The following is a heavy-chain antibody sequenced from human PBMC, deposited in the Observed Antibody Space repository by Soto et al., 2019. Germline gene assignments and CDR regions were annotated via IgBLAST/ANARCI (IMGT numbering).Heavy chain of an antibody. CDR3: AREKTVLWFGELSARGYNWFDP. Sequence: SETLSLTCTGSGGSISSSSYYWGWIRQPPGKGLEWIGGIYYSGSTYYNPSLKSRVTISVDTSKNQFSLKLSSVTAADTAVYYCAREKTVLWFGELSARGYNWFDPWGQGTLVTVFS. J-gene: IGHJ5*02. CDR2: IYYSGST. D-gene: IGHD3-10*01. V-gene: IGHV4-39*07. CDR1: GGSISSSSYY.